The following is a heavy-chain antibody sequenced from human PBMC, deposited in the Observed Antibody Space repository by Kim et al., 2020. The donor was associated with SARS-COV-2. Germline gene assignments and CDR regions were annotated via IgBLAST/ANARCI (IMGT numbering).Heavy chain of an antibody. CDR2: IYYSGST. Sequence: SETLSLTCTVSGGSISSSSYYWGWIRQPPGKGLEWIGSIYYSGSTYYNPSLKSRVTISVDTSKNQFSLKLSSVTAADTAVYYCARGEIEQQLVLLPYGMDVWPRDHGHRL. J-gene: IGHJ6*02. CDR3: ARGEIEQQLVLLPYGMDV. D-gene: IGHD6-13*01. V-gene: IGHV4-39*07. CDR1: GGSISSSSYY.